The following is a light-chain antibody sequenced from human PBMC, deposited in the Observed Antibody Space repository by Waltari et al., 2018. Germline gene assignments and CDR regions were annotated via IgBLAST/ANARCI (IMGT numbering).Light chain of an antibody. CDR3: SSYTSSSTPVV. CDR1: SSDVGCYIH. J-gene: IGLJ2*01. CDR2: DVS. Sequence: QSALTQPASVSGSPGQSITIPCTGTSSDVGCYIHVPCYQQHPGKAPKLMIYDVSNRPSGVSNRFSGSKSGNTASLTISGLQAEDEADYYCSSYTSSSTPVVFGGGTKLTVL. V-gene: IGLV2-14*03.